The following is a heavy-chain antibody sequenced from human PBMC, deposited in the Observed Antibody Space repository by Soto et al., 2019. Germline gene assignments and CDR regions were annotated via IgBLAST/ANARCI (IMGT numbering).Heavy chain of an antibody. CDR1: GFTFSSYS. V-gene: IGHV3-48*01. Sequence: PGGSLRLSCAASGFTFSSYSMNWVRQPPGKGLEWVSYISSSSSTIYYADSVKGRFTISRDNAKNSLYLQMNSLRAEDTAVYYCALLWFGDLIPLDYWGQGTLVTVSS. J-gene: IGHJ4*02. CDR3: ALLWFGDLIPLDY. D-gene: IGHD3-10*01. CDR2: ISSSSSTI.